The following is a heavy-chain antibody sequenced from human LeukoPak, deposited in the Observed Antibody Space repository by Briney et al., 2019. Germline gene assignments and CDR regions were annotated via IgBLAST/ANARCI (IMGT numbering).Heavy chain of an antibody. CDR2: IYHSGST. CDR1: GGSISSGGYY. D-gene: IGHD6-19*01. CDR3: ASSGSGWEGYFQH. Sequence: SQTLSLTCTVSGGSISSGGYYWSWIRQPPGKGLEWIGYIYHSGSTYYNPSLKSRVTISVDRSKNQFSLKLSSVTAADTAVYYCASSGSGWEGYFQHWGQGTLVTVSS. J-gene: IGHJ1*01. V-gene: IGHV4-30-2*01.